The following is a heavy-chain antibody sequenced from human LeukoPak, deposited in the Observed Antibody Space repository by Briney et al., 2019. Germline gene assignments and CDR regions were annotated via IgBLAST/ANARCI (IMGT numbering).Heavy chain of an antibody. D-gene: IGHD2-2*01. CDR1: GFTFSNAW. J-gene: IGHJ4*02. CDR3: TTFGHCSSTSCYSG. Sequence: GGSLRLSCAASGFTFSNAWMSWVRQAPGKGLEWVGRIKSKTDGGTTDYAVPVKGRFTISRDDSKNTLYLQMNSLKTEDTAVYYCTTFGHCSSTSCYSGWGQGTLVTVSS. V-gene: IGHV3-15*01. CDR2: IKSKTDGGTT.